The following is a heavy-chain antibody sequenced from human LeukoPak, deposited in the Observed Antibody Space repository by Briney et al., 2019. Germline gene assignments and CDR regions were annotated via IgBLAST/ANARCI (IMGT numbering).Heavy chain of an antibody. CDR3: ARHYGP. J-gene: IGHJ5*02. Sequence: KPSETLSPTRTVSGGSIRSSYYYWGWLREPPGKGRKWIGSIYDSGSTYYNPSLKSQVTISVDKSKNQFSLKLNSVTAADTAVYYCARHYGPWGQGTLVTVSS. CDR1: GGSIRSSYYY. V-gene: IGHV4-39*01. D-gene: IGHD3-10*01. CDR2: IYDSGST.